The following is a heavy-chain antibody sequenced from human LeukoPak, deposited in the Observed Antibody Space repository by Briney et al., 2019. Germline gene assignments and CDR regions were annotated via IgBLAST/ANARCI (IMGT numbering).Heavy chain of an antibody. CDR2: IRGDRST. J-gene: IGHJ4*02. D-gene: IGHD4-17*01. Sequence: GGSLRLSCAASGFTVSSTSIIWVRQAPGKGLECVSYIRGDRSTEYAEYVKGRFTISRDDSKNKVYLQTNSLRVEDTSVYYCARRRGGYGDGDFDYWGQGTLVTVSS. CDR3: ARRRGGYGDGDFDY. V-gene: IGHV3-66*04. CDR1: GFTVSSTS.